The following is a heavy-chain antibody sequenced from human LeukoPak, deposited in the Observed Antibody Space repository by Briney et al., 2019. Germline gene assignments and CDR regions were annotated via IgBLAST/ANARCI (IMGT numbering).Heavy chain of an antibody. J-gene: IGHJ3*02. D-gene: IGHD3-9*01. CDR2: ISYDGSNK. Sequence: GGSLRLSCAASGFTFGSYAMHWVRQAPGKGLEWVAVISYDGSNKYYADSVKGRFTISRDNSKNTLYLQMNSLRAEDTAVYYCAKGPARYFDWLSRREAFDIWGQGTMVTVSS. CDR1: GFTFGSYA. V-gene: IGHV3-30*04. CDR3: AKGPARYFDWLSRREAFDI.